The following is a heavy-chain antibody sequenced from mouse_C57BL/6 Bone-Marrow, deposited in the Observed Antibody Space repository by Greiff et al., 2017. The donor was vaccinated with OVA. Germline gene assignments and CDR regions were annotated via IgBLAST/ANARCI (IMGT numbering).Heavy chain of an antibody. Sequence: VQRVESGPGLVQPSQSLSITCTVSGFSLTSYGVHWVRQSPGKGLEWLGVIWSGGSTDYNAAFISRLSISKDNSKSQVFFKMNSLQADDTAIYYCARNLGRSYFDYWGQGTTLTVSS. J-gene: IGHJ2*01. CDR1: GFSLTSYG. D-gene: IGHD4-1*01. V-gene: IGHV2-2*01. CDR2: IWSGGST. CDR3: ARNLGRSYFDY.